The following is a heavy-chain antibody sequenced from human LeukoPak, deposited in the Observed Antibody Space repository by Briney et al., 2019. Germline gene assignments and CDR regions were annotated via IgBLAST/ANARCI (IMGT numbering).Heavy chain of an antibody. CDR1: GFTFDDYA. CDR2: ISWDGGST. CDR3: AKAPQGGATTPYFDY. J-gene: IGHJ4*02. D-gene: IGHD1-26*01. V-gene: IGHV3-43D*04. Sequence: GGSLRLSCAASGFTFDDYAMHWVRQAPGKGPEWVSLISWDGGSTYYADSVKGRFTISRDNSKNSLYLQMNSLRAEDTALYYCAKAPQGGATTPYFDYWGQGTLVTVSS.